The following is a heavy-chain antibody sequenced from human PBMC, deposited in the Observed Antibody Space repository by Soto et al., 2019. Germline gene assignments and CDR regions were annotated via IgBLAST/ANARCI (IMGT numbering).Heavy chain of an antibody. CDR2: IYYSGST. V-gene: IGHV4-59*08. Sequence: QVQLQESGPGLVKPSETLSLTCTVSGGSISSYYWSWIRQPPGKGLEWIGYIYYSGSTNYNPSLKSRVTISVDTSKNQFSLKLSSVTAADTAVYYCARHAASYDSSGLGEYFQHWGQGTLVTVSS. J-gene: IGHJ1*01. CDR3: ARHAASYDSSGLGEYFQH. CDR1: GGSISSYY. D-gene: IGHD3-22*01.